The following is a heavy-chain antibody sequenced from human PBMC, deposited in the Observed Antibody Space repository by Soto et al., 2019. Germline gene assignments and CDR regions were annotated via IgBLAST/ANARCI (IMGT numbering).Heavy chain of an antibody. V-gene: IGHV3-72*01. J-gene: IGHJ6*02. CDR3: XXXXXXSGGSNDMDV. Sequence: EVQLVESGGGLVQPGGSLRLSCAASGLIFXXXXXXXXXXXXXXXLEWVDRIRRKANSYTTEYAASVKGRFTISRXXXXXXXXXXXXXXXXXXXXXXXXXXXXXXSGGSNDMDVWGQGTTVTVSS. CDR2: IRRKANSYTT. CDR1: GLIFXXXX.